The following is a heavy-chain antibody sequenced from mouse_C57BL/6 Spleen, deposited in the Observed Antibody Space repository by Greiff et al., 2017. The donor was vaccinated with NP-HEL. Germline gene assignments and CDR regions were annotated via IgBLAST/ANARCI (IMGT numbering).Heavy chain of an antibody. CDR3: ARWGGSSYEYFDV. Sequence: VQLQQPGAELVKPGASVKLSCKASGYTFTSYWMHWVKQRPGQGLEWIGMIHPNSGSTNYNEKFKSKATLTVDKSSSTAYMQLSSLTSEDSAVYYCARWGGSSYEYFDVWGTGTTVTVSS. D-gene: IGHD1-1*01. J-gene: IGHJ1*03. CDR1: GYTFTSYW. CDR2: IHPNSGST. V-gene: IGHV1-64*01.